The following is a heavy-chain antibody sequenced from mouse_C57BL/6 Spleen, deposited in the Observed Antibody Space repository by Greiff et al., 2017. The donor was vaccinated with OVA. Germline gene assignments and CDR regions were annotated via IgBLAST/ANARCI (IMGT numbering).Heavy chain of an antibody. CDR1: GYTFTSYW. J-gene: IGHJ3*01. CDR2: IYPGSGST. CDR3: ARPYDYERAWFAY. Sequence: QVQLQQPGAELVKPGASVKMSCKASGYTFTSYWITWVKQRPGQGLAWIGDIYPGSGSTNYNEKFKSKATLTVDTSSSTAYMQLSSLTSENSAVYYCARPYDYERAWFAYWGQGTLVTVSA. D-gene: IGHD2-4*01. V-gene: IGHV1-55*01.